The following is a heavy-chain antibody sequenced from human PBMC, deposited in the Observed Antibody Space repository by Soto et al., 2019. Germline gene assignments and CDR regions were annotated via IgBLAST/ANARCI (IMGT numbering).Heavy chain of an antibody. CDR2: ISGSGGST. D-gene: IGHD6-19*01. J-gene: IGHJ4*02. CDR1: GFTFSSYA. CDR3: ARRSSGWYFDS. Sequence: EVQLLESGGGLVQPGGSLRLSCAASGFTFSSYAMNWVRQAPGKGLEWVSVISGSGGSTYYADSVKGRFTISRDNSKNTLYLQMNSLRAEDTAVYYCARRSSGWYFDSWGQGTLVTVSS. V-gene: IGHV3-23*01.